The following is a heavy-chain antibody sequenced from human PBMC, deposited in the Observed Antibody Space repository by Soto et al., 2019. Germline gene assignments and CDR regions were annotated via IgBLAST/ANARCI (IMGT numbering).Heavy chain of an antibody. Sequence: ELQLVESGGGLGKPWGFLRLFCSASGFDFRNGLMSWVRQAPGKGLEWVGRIKSKTDGGTTDYAAPVKGRFTISRDDSKNTLYLQMNSLKIEDTAVYYCTTDEWEWGQGTLVTVSS. D-gene: IGHD1-26*01. CDR2: IKSKTDGGTT. CDR3: TTDEWE. CDR1: GFDFRNGL. J-gene: IGHJ4*02. V-gene: IGHV3-15*05.